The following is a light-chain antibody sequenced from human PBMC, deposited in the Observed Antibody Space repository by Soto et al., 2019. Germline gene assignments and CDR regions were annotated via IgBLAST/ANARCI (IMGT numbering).Light chain of an antibody. J-gene: IGKJ1*01. V-gene: IGKV3-15*01. CDR3: QQYCEWPPMT. Sequence: EVVMTQSPATLSASPGERATLSCWASETVDTNLAGYQQKPGQAPRLLISGASTRADGISDRFRGSGSGTEYTRTISILRSEDSGIYYCQQYCEWPPMTFGQGTKV. CDR1: ETVDTN. CDR2: GAS.